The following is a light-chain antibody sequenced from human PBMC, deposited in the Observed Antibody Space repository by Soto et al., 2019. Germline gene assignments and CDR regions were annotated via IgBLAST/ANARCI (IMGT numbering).Light chain of an antibody. CDR1: SSNIGNNF. V-gene: IGLV1-51*01. J-gene: IGLJ2*01. CDR3: ETWDTSLSAVV. CDR2: DNH. Sequence: QSVVTQPPSVCAAPGQKVTISCSGNSSNIGNNFVSWYLQPPGTAPKLLIYDNHKRPSGIPHRFSGFKSGTSATLGIPALPTPDESEYYCETWDTSLSAVVXGGGTQLTVL.